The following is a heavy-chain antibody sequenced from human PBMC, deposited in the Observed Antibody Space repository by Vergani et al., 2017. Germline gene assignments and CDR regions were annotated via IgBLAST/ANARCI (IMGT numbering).Heavy chain of an antibody. J-gene: IGHJ6*03. CDR2: INHSGST. Sequence: QVQLQQWGAGLLKPSETLSLTCAVYGGSFSGYYWSWIRQPPGKGLEWIGEINHSGSTNYNPSLKSRVTISVDTSKDQFSLKLSSVTAADTAVYYCARYSRAIVLRNYYYYYYMDVWGKGTTVTVSS. V-gene: IGHV4-34*01. CDR1: GGSFSGYY. CDR3: ARYSRAIVLRNYYYYYYMDV. D-gene: IGHD2-8*01.